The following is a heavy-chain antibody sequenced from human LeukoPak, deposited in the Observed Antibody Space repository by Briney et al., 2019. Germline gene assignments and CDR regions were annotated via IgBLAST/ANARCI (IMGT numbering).Heavy chain of an antibody. CDR2: ISGSGTTT. Sequence: PGGSLRLSCAGSGFTLHGFAMIWVRQAPGQGLEWVSSISGSGTTTYYADSVKGRFTISRDNSKNTLYLQMNSLRAEDTAVYYCAKDARYCSGGSCYPNAFDIWGQGTMVTVSS. D-gene: IGHD2-15*01. J-gene: IGHJ3*02. CDR1: GFTLHGFA. CDR3: AKDARYCSGGSCYPNAFDI. V-gene: IGHV3-23*01.